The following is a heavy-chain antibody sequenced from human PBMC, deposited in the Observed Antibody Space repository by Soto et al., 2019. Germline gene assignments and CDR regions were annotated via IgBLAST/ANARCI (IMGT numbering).Heavy chain of an antibody. D-gene: IGHD6-13*01. CDR2: ITGSGAGS. J-gene: IGHJ5*02. CDR3: AKAYSNSWPNDWFDP. Sequence: EVQLLESGGGWLQPGGSLRLSCAASGFTFSNDAMNWVRQAPGKGLEWVSGITGSGAGSYYSDSVSGRFTISRDNSKNTLYLQMNSLRAEDTAVYYCAKAYSNSWPNDWFDPWGQGTLVTVSS. V-gene: IGHV3-23*01. CDR1: GFTFSNDA.